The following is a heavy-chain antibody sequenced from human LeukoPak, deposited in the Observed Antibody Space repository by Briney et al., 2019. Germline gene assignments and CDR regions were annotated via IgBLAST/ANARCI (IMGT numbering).Heavy chain of an antibody. V-gene: IGHV4-4*07. CDR3: ARGSSDAFDL. CDR1: GGSISSYY. CDR2: IYTSGST. Sequence: SETLSLTCAVSGGSISSYYWNWIRQPAGKGLEWIGGIYTSGSTTSNPSLKSRVTMSVDTSKNQFSLKLIAVTAADTAVYYCARGSSDAFDLWGQGTMVTVSS. J-gene: IGHJ3*01.